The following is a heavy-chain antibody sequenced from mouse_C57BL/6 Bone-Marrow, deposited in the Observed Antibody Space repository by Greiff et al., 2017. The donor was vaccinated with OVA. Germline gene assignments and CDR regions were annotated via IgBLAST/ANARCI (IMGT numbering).Heavy chain of an antibody. D-gene: IGHD1-1*01. CDR2: IFPGSGST. J-gene: IGHJ4*01. Sequence: VQLQESGPELVKPGASVKISCKASGYTFTDYYINWVKQRPGQGLEWIGWIFPGSGSTYYNEKFKGKATLTVDKSSSTAYMLLSSLTSEDSAVYFCARVPRTVSYAMDYWGQGTSVTVSS. CDR3: ARVPRTVSYAMDY. CDR1: GYTFTDYY. V-gene: IGHV1-75*01.